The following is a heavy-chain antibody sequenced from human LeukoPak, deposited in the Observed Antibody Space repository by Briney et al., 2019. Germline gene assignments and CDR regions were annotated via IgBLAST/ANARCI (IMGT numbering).Heavy chain of an antibody. D-gene: IGHD3-16*01. CDR3: AREGLGELTLDY. V-gene: IGHV1-18*04. CDR1: GYTITAYY. CDR2: ISTDNGDT. J-gene: IGHJ4*02. Sequence: ASVRVSCKASGYTITAYYMHWVRQAPGQGLEWMGWISTDNGDTNYAQKLQGRVTMTTDTSTSTAYMELRSLRSDDTAVYYCAREGLGELTLDYWGQGTLATVSS.